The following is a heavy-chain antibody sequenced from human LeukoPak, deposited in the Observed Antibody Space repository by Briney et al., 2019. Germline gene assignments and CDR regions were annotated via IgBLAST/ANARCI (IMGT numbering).Heavy chain of an antibody. V-gene: IGHV3-21*01. CDR1: GFXFSSYA. CDR2: ISSSSTYI. Sequence: GGSLRLSCAASGFXFSSYAINWVRQAPGKGLEWVSSISSSSTYIYYADSVKGRSTISRDNAKNSLYLQMNSLRAEDTAVYYCTRDLKTGGDWGQGTLVTVSS. CDR3: TRDLKTGGD. J-gene: IGHJ4*02. D-gene: IGHD1-14*01.